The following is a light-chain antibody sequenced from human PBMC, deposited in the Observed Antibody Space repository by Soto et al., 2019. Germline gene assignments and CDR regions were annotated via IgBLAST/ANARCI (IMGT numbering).Light chain of an antibody. CDR3: QQRFIWPPGLT. CDR2: DVS. V-gene: IGKV3-11*01. CDR1: QSISTY. J-gene: IGKJ4*01. Sequence: EIVLTQSPATLSLSPGEIATLSCRASQSISTYLAWYQQKPGQAPRLLIYDVSKRAAGVTARFSGSGSGTDFTLTISSLEPEDFAVYYCQQRFIWPPGLTFGGGTKVEI.